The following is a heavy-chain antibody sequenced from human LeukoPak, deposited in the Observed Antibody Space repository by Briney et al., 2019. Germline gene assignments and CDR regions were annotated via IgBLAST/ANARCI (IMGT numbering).Heavy chain of an antibody. Sequence: PGGSLRLSCAASRFTFSTYGMSWVSQALGKGLEWVSAIRGSGTNTYYADSVKGRFTISRDNSKNTLYLQMNSLRAEDTAVYYCAKGSLNEITMVRGVIIWGQGTLVTVSS. V-gene: IGHV3-23*01. D-gene: IGHD3-10*01. CDR3: AKGSLNEITMVRGVII. J-gene: IGHJ4*02. CDR1: RFTFSTYG. CDR2: IRGSGTNT.